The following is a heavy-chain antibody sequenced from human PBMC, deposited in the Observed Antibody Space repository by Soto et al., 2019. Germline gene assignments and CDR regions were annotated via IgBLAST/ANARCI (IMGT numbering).Heavy chain of an antibody. CDR3: ARGQTYYDFWSGYYH. D-gene: IGHD3-3*01. CDR2: INHSGST. V-gene: IGHV4-34*01. J-gene: IGHJ5*02. Sequence: QVQLQQWGAGLLKPSETLSLTCAVYGGSFSGYYWRWIRQPPGKRLEWIGEINHSGSTNYNPSLKSRVTISVDTSKNQFSLKLSSVTAADTAVYYCARGQTYYDFWSGYYHWGQGTLVTVSS. CDR1: GGSFSGYY.